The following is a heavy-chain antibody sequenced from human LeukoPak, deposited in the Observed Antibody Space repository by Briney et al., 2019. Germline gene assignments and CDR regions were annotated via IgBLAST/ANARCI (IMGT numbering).Heavy chain of an antibody. CDR2: INTDGSRT. J-gene: IGHJ4*02. CDR1: GVTLSSYW. V-gene: IGHV3-74*01. Sequence: GGSLRLSCAASGVTLSSYWIHWVRQAPGKGLVWVSRINTDGSRTTYADSVKGRFTISRDNAKNTVYLQMNSLGAADTAVYYCARAGDYRFDYWGQGTLVTVSS. D-gene: IGHD3-16*01. CDR3: ARAGDYRFDY.